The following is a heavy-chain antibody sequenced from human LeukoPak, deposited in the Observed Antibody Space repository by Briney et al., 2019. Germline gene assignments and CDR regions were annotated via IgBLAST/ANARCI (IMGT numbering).Heavy chain of an antibody. CDR1: GYTLTELS. V-gene: IGHV1-24*01. J-gene: IGHJ5*02. Sequence: ASVKVSCKVSGYTLTELSMHGVRQAPGKGREWMGGFDPEDGETIYARKFQGRVTMTEDTSTDTAYMELSSLRSEDTALYYCATSLYYDFWSRGIRSQNWFDTWGQGTLVTVSS. CDR2: FDPEDGET. D-gene: IGHD3-3*01. CDR3: ATSLYYDFWSRGIRSQNWFDT.